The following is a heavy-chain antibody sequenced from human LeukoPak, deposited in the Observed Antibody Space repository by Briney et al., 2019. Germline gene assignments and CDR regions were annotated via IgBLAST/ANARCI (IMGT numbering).Heavy chain of an antibody. D-gene: IGHD1-26*01. CDR2: IYTSGST. CDR3: ARDNGGSYAEYFQH. CDR1: GGSVSSGNYY. V-gene: IGHV4-61*02. J-gene: IGHJ1*01. Sequence: SQTLSLTCTVSGGSVSSGNYYWSWIRQPAGKGLEWIGRIYTSGSTNYNPSLKSRVTISVDASKNQFSLKLSSVTAADTAVYYCARDNGGSYAEYFQHWGQGTLVTVSS.